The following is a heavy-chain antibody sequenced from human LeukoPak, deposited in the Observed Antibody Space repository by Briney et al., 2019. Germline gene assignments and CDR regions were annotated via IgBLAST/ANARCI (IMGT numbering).Heavy chain of an antibody. CDR1: GGSFSGYY. Sequence: KPSETLSLTCAVYGGSFSGYYWSWIRQPPGKGLEWIGEINHSGSTNYNPSLKSRVTISVDTSKNQFSLKLSSVTAADTAVYYCARRITIFGVRTRYYYMDVWGKGTTVTVSS. D-gene: IGHD3-3*01. J-gene: IGHJ6*03. CDR2: INHSGST. V-gene: IGHV4-34*01. CDR3: ARRITIFGVRTRYYYMDV.